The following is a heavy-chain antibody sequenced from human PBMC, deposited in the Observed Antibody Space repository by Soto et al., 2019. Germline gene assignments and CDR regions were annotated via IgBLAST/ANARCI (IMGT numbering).Heavy chain of an antibody. CDR2: IYYSGST. D-gene: IGHD5-12*01. Sequence: PSETRSLTCTVLGGSISSYYWSWIRQPPGKGLEWIGYIYYSGSTNYSPSLKSRVTISVDTAKNQFSLKLSSVTAADTAVYYCARLYSGYDYYYYMDFWGKGTTVTVS. V-gene: IGHV4-59*01. J-gene: IGHJ6*03. CDR3: ARLYSGYDYYYYMDF. CDR1: GGSISSYY.